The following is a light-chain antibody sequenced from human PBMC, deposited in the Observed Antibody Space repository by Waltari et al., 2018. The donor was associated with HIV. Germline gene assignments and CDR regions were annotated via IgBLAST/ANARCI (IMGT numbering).Light chain of an antibody. J-gene: IGLJ1*01. CDR1: VVDSRPAIY. CDR3: SSYSTITSLFV. V-gene: IGLV2-14*01. CDR2: MLS. Sequence: QSALAQPASVSGSPGQSITIPCAGAVVDSRPAIYVSWYQQHPGRAPRLIIYMLSRRPSGVSDRFSGSSSGMSATLTISGLQSDDEAHYYCSSYSTITSLFVFGTGTRVTVL.